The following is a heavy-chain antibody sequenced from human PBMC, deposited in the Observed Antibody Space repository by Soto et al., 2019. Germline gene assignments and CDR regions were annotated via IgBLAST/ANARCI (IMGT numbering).Heavy chain of an antibody. Sequence: GGSLRLSCAASGFTFSSYWMSWVRQAPGKGLEWVANIKQDGSEKYYVDSVKGRFTISRDNAKNSLYLQMNSLRAEDTAVYYCARVVPYDILTGYYFPLYYFDYWGQGTLVTVSS. CDR2: IKQDGSEK. CDR3: ARVVPYDILTGYYFPLYYFDY. CDR1: GFTFSSYW. J-gene: IGHJ4*02. D-gene: IGHD3-9*01. V-gene: IGHV3-7*01.